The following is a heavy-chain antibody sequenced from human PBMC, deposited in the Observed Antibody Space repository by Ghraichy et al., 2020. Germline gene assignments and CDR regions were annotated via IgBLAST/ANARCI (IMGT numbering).Heavy chain of an antibody. V-gene: IGHV3-7*01. Sequence: GESLNISCAASGFTFSSYWMSWVRQAPGKGLEWVANIKRDGSEKYYVDSVKGRFTISRDNAKNSLYLQMNSLRAEDTAVFYCARRYSSSWSGFDFWGQGTLVTVSS. D-gene: IGHD6-13*01. J-gene: IGHJ4*02. CDR3: ARRYSSSWSGFDF. CDR1: GFTFSSYW. CDR2: IKRDGSEK.